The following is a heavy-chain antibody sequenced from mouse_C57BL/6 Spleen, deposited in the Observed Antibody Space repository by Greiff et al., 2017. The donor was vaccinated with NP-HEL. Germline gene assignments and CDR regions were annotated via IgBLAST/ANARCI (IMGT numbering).Heavy chain of an antibody. CDR2: ISSGGSYT. Sequence: EVQLVESGGDLVKPGGSLKLSCAASGFTFSSYGMSWVRQTPDKRLEWVATISSGGSYTYYPDSVKGRFTISRDNAKNTLYPQMSSLKSEDTAMYYCARPSTIGFFDYWGQGTTLTVSS. J-gene: IGHJ2*01. CDR3: ARPSTIGFFDY. CDR1: GFTFSSYG. D-gene: IGHD2-14*01. V-gene: IGHV5-6*01.